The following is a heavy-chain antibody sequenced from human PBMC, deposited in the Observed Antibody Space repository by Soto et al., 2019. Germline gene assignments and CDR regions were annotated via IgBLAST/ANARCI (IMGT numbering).Heavy chain of an antibody. CDR2: IKQDGSER. CDR3: APSDYYGSGDYYPPTPLY. V-gene: IGHV3-7*01. CDR1: GFTFGSYW. D-gene: IGHD3-10*01. J-gene: IGHJ4*02. Sequence: GGSRRLSCAASGFTFGSYWMSWVRQAPGKGLEWVANIKQDGSERYYVDSVKGRFTISRDNAKNSLYLQMNSLRAEDTAVYYCAPSDYYGSGDYYPPTPLYWCQGALLTVSS.